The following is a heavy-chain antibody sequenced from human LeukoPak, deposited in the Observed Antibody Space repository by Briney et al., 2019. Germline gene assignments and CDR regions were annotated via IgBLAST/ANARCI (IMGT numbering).Heavy chain of an antibody. J-gene: IGHJ6*04. CDR1: GFTFSSYE. CDR3: GEIGINKIGGV. D-gene: IGHD3-10*02. CDR2: ISSSGSTI. V-gene: IGHV3-48*03. Sequence: GGSLRLSCAASGFTFSSYEMNWVRQAPGKGLEWVSYISSSGSTIYYADSVKGRFTISSDNAKNSLYLQMNSLSAEGTAVYYWGEIGINKIGGVWGKGTTVTISS.